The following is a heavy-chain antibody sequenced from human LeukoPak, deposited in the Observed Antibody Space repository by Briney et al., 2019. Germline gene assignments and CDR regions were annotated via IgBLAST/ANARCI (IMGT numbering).Heavy chain of an antibody. CDR2: INPNSGGT. Sequence: ASVKVSCKASGYTFTGYYMHWVRQAPGQGLEWMGWINPNSGGTNYAQKFQGRVTMTRDTSISTAYMELSRLRSDDTAVYYCARCSASITGPNWFDPWGQGTLVTVSS. J-gene: IGHJ5*02. D-gene: IGHD1-20*01. CDR3: ARCSASITGPNWFDP. V-gene: IGHV1-2*02. CDR1: GYTFTGYY.